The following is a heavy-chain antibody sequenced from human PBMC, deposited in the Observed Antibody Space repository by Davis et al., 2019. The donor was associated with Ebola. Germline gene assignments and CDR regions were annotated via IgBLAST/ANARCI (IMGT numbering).Heavy chain of an antibody. V-gene: IGHV1-24*01. CDR2: FDPEDGET. Sequence: ASVKVSCKASGYTFTGYYMHWVRQAPGQGLEWMGGFDPEDGETIYAQKFQGRVTMTEDTSTDTAYMELSSLRSEDTAVYYCATCSGRYWYFDLWGRGTLVTVSS. CDR3: ATCSGRYWYFDL. CDR1: GYTFTGYY. J-gene: IGHJ2*01. D-gene: IGHD2-15*01.